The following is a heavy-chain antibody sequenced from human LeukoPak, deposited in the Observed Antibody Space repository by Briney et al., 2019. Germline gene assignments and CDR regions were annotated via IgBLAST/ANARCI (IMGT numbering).Heavy chain of an antibody. V-gene: IGHV3-7*01. Sequence: ETLSLTCAVYGGSFSGYYWSWVRQAPGKGLEWVANIKQDGTEKYYVDSVKGRFTISRDYARNSLYLQMNSLRAEDTALYYCARVARGDYYYYYMDVWGKGTTVTVSS. CDR3: ARVARGDYYYYYMDV. J-gene: IGHJ6*03. CDR2: IKQDGTEK. D-gene: IGHD3-10*01. CDR1: GGSFSGYY.